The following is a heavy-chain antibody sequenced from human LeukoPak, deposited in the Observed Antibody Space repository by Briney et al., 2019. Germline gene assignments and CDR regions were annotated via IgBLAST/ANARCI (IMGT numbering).Heavy chain of an antibody. J-gene: IGHJ6*03. Sequence: PSETVSLTCTVSGYSISSGYYWGWIRQPPGKGLEWIGSIYYSGSTYYNPSLKSRVTMSVDTSKNQFSLKLSSVTAADTAVYYCAGHYDILTGYYSPHYYYYYMDVWGKGTTVTISS. CDR2: IYYSGST. CDR3: AGHYDILTGYYSPHYYYYYMDV. D-gene: IGHD3-9*01. V-gene: IGHV4-38-2*02. CDR1: GYSISSGYY.